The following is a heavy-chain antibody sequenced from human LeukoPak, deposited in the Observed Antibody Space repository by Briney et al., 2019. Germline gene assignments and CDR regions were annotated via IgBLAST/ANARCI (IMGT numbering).Heavy chain of an antibody. V-gene: IGHV4-34*01. D-gene: IGHD3-10*01. CDR2: INHSGST. J-gene: IGHJ4*02. Sequence: SETLSLTCAVYGGSVSGYYWNWIRQPPGKGLEWIGEINHSGSTNYNVSLKTRLTISMDTSKNQFSLKLSSVTAADTAVYYCARENMVRGVFDYWGQGTLVTVSS. CDR3: ARENMVRGVFDY. CDR1: GGSVSGYY.